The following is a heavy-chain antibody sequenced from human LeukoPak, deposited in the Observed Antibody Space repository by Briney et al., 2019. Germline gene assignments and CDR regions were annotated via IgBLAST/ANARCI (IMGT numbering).Heavy chain of an antibody. J-gene: IGHJ3*01. CDR3: ARAGRWLQFMGF. CDR2: INHSGST. D-gene: IGHD5-24*01. V-gene: IGHV4-34*01. CDR1: GGSFSGYY. Sequence: SETLSLTCAVYGGSFSGYYWSWIRQPPGKGLEWIGEINHSGSTNYNPSLKSRVTISVDTFKNQFSLKLSSVPAADTAVYYCARAGRWLQFMGFWGQGTMVTVSS.